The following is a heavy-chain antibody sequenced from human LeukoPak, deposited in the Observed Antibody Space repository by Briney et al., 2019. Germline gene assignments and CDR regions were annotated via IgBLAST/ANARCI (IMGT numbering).Heavy chain of an antibody. CDR3: AREGGATDPFDY. J-gene: IGHJ4*02. D-gene: IGHD5-24*01. CDR1: GYTFTSYY. V-gene: IGHV1-46*01. CDR2: INPSGGST. Sequence: ASVKVSCKASGYTFTSYYTHWVRQAPGQGLEWMGIINPSGGSTSYAQKFQGRVTMTRDTSTSTVYMELSSLRSEDTAVYYCAREGGATDPFDYWGQGTLVTVSS.